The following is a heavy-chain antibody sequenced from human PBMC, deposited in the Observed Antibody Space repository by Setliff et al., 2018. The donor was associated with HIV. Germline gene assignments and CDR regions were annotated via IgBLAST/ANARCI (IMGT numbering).Heavy chain of an antibody. CDR1: GFTFNYYG. V-gene: IGHV3-33*06. D-gene: IGHD6-19*01. Sequence: GGSLRLSCAASGFTFNYYGMHWVRQAPGRGLEWVAVIWNNGIKKYYADSVKGRFTISRDDSKKTLYLQMNSLRVEDTAIYYCAKDPPLSYSSGWYYFDYWGQGTLVTVSS. J-gene: IGHJ4*02. CDR3: AKDPPLSYSSGWYYFDY. CDR2: IWNNGIKK.